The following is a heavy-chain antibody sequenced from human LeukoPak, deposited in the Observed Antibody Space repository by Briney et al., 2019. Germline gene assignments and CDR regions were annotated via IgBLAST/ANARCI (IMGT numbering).Heavy chain of an antibody. CDR2: INHSGST. Sequence: PSETLSLTCAVYGGSFSGYYWSWIRQPPGKGLEWIGEINHSGSTNYNPSLKSRVTISVDTSKNQFSLKLSSVTAADTAVYYCAGGYLPYYFDYWGQGTLVTVSS. CDR3: AGGYLPYYFDY. V-gene: IGHV4-34*01. J-gene: IGHJ4*02. CDR1: GGSFSGYY.